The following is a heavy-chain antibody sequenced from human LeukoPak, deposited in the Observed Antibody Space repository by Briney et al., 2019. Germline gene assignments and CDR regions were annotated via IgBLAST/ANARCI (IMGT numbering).Heavy chain of an antibody. CDR3: ARGGGLDV. D-gene: IGHD3-16*01. CDR2: INHNGNVN. J-gene: IGHJ6*02. CDR1: GFTFSSYW. Sequence: GGSLRLSCAASGFTFSSYWMNWARQAPGKGLEWVASINHNGNVNYYVDSVKGRFTISSDNAKNSLYLQMSNLRAEDTAVYFCARGGGLDVWGQGATVTVSS. V-gene: IGHV3-7*03.